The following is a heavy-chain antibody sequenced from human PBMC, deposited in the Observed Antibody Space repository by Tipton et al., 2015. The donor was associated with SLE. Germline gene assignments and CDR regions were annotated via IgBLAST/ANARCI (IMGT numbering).Heavy chain of an antibody. CDR1: GGSVSDND. V-gene: IGHV4-59*02. D-gene: IGHD1-26*01. J-gene: IGHJ4*02. CDR2: IYYSGST. CDR3: ARVWGSYSYFDY. Sequence: TLSLTCAVYGGSVSDNDWSWIRQPPGKGLEWIGRIYYSGSTNYNPSLKSRVTISLDTSKNQFSLKLSSVTAADTAVYYCARVWGSYSYFDYWGQGTQVTVSS.